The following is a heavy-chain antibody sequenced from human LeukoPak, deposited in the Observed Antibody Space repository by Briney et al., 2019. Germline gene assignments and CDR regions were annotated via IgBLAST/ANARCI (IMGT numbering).Heavy chain of an antibody. V-gene: IGHV3-48*01. Sequence: GGSLRLSCAASGFTFSSYSMNWVRQAPGKGLEWVSYISSASSSIYYADSVKGRFTISRDNSKNTLYLQMNSLRAEDTAVYYCAKEQQLEPFDYRGQGILVTVSS. J-gene: IGHJ4*02. D-gene: IGHD1-1*01. CDR2: ISSASSSI. CDR1: GFTFSSYS. CDR3: AKEQQLEPFDY.